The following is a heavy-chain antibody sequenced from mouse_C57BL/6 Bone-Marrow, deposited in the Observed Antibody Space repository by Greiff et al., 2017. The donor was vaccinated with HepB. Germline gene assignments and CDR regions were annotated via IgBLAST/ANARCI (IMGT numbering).Heavy chain of an antibody. CDR1: GYAFSSSW. J-gene: IGHJ2*01. CDR2: IYPGDGDT. D-gene: IGHD1-1*01. Sequence: QVQLQQSGPELVKPGASVKISCKASGYAFSSSWMNWVQQRPGKGLEWIGRIYPGDGDTNYNGKFKGKATLTADKSSSTAYMQLSSLTSEDSAVYFCAREGTTYYFYYWGQGTTLTVSS. CDR3: AREGTTYYFYY. V-gene: IGHV1-82*01.